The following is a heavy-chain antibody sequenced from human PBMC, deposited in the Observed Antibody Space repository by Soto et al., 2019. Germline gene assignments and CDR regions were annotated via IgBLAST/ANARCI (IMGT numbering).Heavy chain of an antibody. CDR3: TTDLLHLYFDWSPGYMDV. CDR2: IKSKTDGGKT. Sequence: GGSLRLSCAASGFTFSNAWMSWVRQAPGKGLEWVGRIKSKTDGGKTDYAVTGKGRFTISRDDSKNTLYLQMNSLKTEDTAVYYCTTDLLHLYFDWSPGYMDVWGKGTTVTVSS. J-gene: IGHJ6*03. V-gene: IGHV3-15*01. CDR1: GFTFSNAW. D-gene: IGHD3-9*01.